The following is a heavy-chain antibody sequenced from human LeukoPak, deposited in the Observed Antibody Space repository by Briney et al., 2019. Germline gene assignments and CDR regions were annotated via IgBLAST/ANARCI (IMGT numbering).Heavy chain of an antibody. CDR2: ISSGSSAI. V-gene: IGHV3-21*01. J-gene: IGHJ4*02. CDR3: ARGHTAVTRHFDF. CDR1: GFTFSSYS. Sequence: GGSLRLSCAASGFTFSSYSMNWVRQAPGKGLEWVSIISSGSSAIFSADALKGRFTISRGDAKNLLYLDMNSLRAEDTAVYYCARGHTAVTRHFDFWGQGTLVTVSS. D-gene: IGHD4-17*01.